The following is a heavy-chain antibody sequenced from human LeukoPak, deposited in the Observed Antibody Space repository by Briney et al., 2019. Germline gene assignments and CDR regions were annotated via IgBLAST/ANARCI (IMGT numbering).Heavy chain of an antibody. D-gene: IGHD4-23*01. J-gene: IGHJ4*02. CDR1: GGSISSYY. V-gene: IGHV4-59*01. CDR2: IYYSGST. CDR3: ARDSVVTENYFDY. Sequence: PSETLSLTCTVSGGSISSYYWSWIRQPPGEGLEWIGYIYYSGSTNYNPSLKSRVTISVDTSKNQFSLKLSSVTAADTAVYYCARDSVVTENYFDYWGQGTLVTVSS.